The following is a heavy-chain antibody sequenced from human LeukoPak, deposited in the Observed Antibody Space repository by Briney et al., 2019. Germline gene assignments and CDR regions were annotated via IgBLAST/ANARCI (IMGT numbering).Heavy chain of an antibody. CDR2: INPNSGGT. Sequence: VASVKVSCKASGYTFTSYDINWVRQATGQGLEWMGRINPNSGGTNYAQKFQGRVTMTRDTSISTAYMELSRLRSDDTAVYYCAGEGIAVAAYDYWGQGTLVTVSS. J-gene: IGHJ4*02. V-gene: IGHV1-2*06. D-gene: IGHD6-19*01. CDR1: GYTFTSYD. CDR3: AGEGIAVAAYDY.